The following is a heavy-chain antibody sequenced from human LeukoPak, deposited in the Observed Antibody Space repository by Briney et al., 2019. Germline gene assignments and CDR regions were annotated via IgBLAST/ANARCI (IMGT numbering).Heavy chain of an antibody. CDR3: AKQDPYTSGWYP. V-gene: IGHV3-23*01. CDR2: ISDSGGGT. D-gene: IGHD6-19*01. CDR1: GFTFSNCA. J-gene: IGHJ5*02. Sequence: GESLRLSCAASGFTFSNCAMSWVRQAPGKGLEWVSGISDSGGGTYYADSVKGRFTISRDNSKNTLWLQMNSLRADDTAVYYCAKQDPYTSGWYPWGQGTLVTVSS.